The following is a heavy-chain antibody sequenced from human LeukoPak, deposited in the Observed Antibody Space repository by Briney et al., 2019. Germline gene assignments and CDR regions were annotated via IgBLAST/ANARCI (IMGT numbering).Heavy chain of an antibody. CDR2: INPSGGST. V-gene: IGHV1-46*01. CDR3: ARGAEGWLQLVNYYYYMDV. J-gene: IGHJ6*03. CDR1: GYTFTSYY. Sequence: ASVKVSCKASGYTFTSYYMHWVRQAPGQGLEWMGIINPSGGSTSYAQKFQGSVTMTRDMSTSTVYMELSSLRSEDTAVYYCARGAEGWLQLVNYYYYMDVWGEGTTVTVSS. D-gene: IGHD5-24*01.